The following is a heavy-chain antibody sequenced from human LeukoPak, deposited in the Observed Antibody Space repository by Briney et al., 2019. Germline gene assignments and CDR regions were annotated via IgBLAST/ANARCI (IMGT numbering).Heavy chain of an antibody. CDR2: IIPIFGTA. CDR3: AGPDYYDSSGYDAFDI. Sequence: SVKVSCKASGGTFSSYAISWLRQAPGQGLEWMGGIIPIFGTANYAQKFQGRVTITADESTSTAYMELSSLRSEDTAVYYCAGPDYYDSSGYDAFDIWGLGTMVTVSS. D-gene: IGHD3-22*01. V-gene: IGHV1-69*01. CDR1: GGTFSSYA. J-gene: IGHJ3*02.